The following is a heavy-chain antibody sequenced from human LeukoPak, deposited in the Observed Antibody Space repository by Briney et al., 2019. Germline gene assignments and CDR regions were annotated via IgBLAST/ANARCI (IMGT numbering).Heavy chain of an antibody. CDR3: ARQGPESIQLWSQNWFDP. CDR1: GYSISSGYY. Sequence: SETLSLTCAVSGYSISSGYYWGWTRQPPGKGLEWIGGIYHSGSTYYNPSLKSRVTISVDTSTNQFSLKLSSVTAADTAVYYCARQGPESIQLWSQNWFDPWGQGTLLTVSS. CDR2: IYHSGST. V-gene: IGHV4-38-2*01. D-gene: IGHD5-18*01. J-gene: IGHJ5*02.